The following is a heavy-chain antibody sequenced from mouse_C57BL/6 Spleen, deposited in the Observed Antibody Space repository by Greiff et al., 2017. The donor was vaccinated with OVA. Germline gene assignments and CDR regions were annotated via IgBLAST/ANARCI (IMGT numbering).Heavy chain of an antibody. J-gene: IGHJ2*01. Sequence: VPLKESGPALVKPGASVKMSCKASGYTFTDYNMHWVKQSHGKSLEWIGYINPNNGGTRYNQKFKGKATLTVNKSSSTAYMELRSLTSEDSAVYYSARIGDKGDYFDYWGQGTTLTVAS. CDR2: INPNNGGT. CDR1: GYTFTDYN. V-gene: IGHV1-22*01. CDR3: ARIGDKGDYFDY. D-gene: IGHD3-3*01.